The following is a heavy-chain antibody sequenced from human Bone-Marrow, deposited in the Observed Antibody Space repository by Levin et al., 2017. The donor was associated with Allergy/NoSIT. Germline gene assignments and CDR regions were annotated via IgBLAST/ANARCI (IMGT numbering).Heavy chain of an antibody. D-gene: IGHD3-22*01. CDR3: ARENYDTSGQRLHFDS. V-gene: IGHV1-18*01. J-gene: IGHJ4*02. Sequence: ASVKVSCKASGYTFSSYVISWVRQVPGQGLEWMGWSSAYNGRTKYVQKFEDRVNMTTDRSTSTAYMELRSLGSGDTAVYYCARENYDTSGQRLHFDSWGQGTLDTVSS. CDR2: SSAYNGRT. CDR1: GYTFSSYV.